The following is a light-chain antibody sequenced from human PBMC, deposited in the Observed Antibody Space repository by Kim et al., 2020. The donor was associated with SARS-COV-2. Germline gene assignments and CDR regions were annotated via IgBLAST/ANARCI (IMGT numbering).Light chain of an antibody. CDR3: QQNNSDPPT. Sequence: ASVGERVTFTCRASQGISSCLAWYQQKPGKAPKSLIYGASSLPSGVPARFSGSGSGTEFTLTITSLEPEDFATYYCQQNNSDPPTFGEGTKVDIK. CDR1: QGISSC. V-gene: IGKV1D-16*01. J-gene: IGKJ1*01. CDR2: GAS.